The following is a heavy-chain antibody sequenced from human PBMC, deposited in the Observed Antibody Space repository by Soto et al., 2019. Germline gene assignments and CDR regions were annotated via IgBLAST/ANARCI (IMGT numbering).Heavy chain of an antibody. Sequence: QLQLQESGPGLVKPSETLSLTCTVSGGSISSSSYYWGWIRQPPGKGLEWIGSIYYSGSTYYNPSRKSRVTISVDTSKNQFSLKLSSVTAADTAVYYCARHVLDRPSLPIVVVPAFDYWGQGTLVTVSS. CDR1: GGSISSSSYY. D-gene: IGHD2-2*01. V-gene: IGHV4-39*01. CDR3: ARHVLDRPSLPIVVVPAFDY. J-gene: IGHJ4*02. CDR2: IYYSGST.